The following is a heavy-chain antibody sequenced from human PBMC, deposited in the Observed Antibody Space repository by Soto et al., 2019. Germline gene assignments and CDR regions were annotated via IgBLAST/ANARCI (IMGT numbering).Heavy chain of an antibody. CDR1: GYTFTNYA. Sequence: GASVKVSCKASGYTFTNYAMHWVRQAPGQRLEWMGWINAGNGNTRYSQKFQGRVTITRDTSASTAYMELSSLRSEDTAVYYCARGPDMASSSSSYSGLDVWGQGTTVTVSS. V-gene: IGHV1-3*01. J-gene: IGHJ6*02. CDR3: ARGPDMASSSSSYSGLDV. CDR2: INAGNGNT. D-gene: IGHD6-6*01.